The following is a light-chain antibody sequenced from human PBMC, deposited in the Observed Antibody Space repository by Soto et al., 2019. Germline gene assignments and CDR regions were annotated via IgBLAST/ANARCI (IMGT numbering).Light chain of an antibody. CDR1: QSISTW. Sequence: DIQMTQSPSTLSASVGDGVTITCRASQSISTWLAWYQQRPGKAPKLLIFDASSLESGVPSRFSGSGSGTKFTLTISNLQPDDSATYYCQQYNSYWTFGQGTKVDIK. CDR2: DAS. CDR3: QQYNSYWT. V-gene: IGKV1-5*01. J-gene: IGKJ1*01.